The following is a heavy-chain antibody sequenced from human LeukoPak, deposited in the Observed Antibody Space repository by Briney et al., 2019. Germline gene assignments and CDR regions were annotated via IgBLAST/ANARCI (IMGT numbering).Heavy chain of an antibody. J-gene: IGHJ6*03. CDR3: ARGRRYCSGGSCYSKANYYYYYMDV. V-gene: IGHV3-48*03. Sequence: GGSLRLSCAASGFTFSSYEMNWVRQATGKGLGWVSYISSSSGSTIYYADSVQGRFTISRDNSKNTLYLQINSLRAEDTAVYYCARGRRYCSGGSCYSKANYYYYYMDVWGKGTTVTISS. CDR2: ISSSSGSTI. CDR1: GFTFSSYE. D-gene: IGHD2-15*01.